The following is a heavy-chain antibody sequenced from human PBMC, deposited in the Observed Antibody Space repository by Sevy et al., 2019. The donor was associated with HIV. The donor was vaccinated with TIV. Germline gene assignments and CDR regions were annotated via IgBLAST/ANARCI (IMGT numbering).Heavy chain of an antibody. CDR1: GGSISSSNW. V-gene: IGHV4-4*02. D-gene: IGHD1-1*01. J-gene: IGHJ5*02. CDR3: ARESGTTPRGGWFDP. CDR2: IYHSGST. Sequence: SETLSLTCAVSGGSISSSNWWSWVRQPPGKGLEWIGEIYHSGSTNYNLSLKSRVTISVDKSKNQFSLKLSSVTAADTAVYYCARESGTTPRGGWFDPWGQGTLVTVSS.